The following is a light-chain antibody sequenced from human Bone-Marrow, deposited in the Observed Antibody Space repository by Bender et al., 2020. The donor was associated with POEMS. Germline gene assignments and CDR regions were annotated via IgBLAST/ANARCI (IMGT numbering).Light chain of an antibody. J-gene: IGLJ1*01. CDR1: TSNVGDYDH. Sequence: QSALTQPRSVSGSPGQSVTISCTGTTSNVGDYDHVSWYQHHPGKAPKLIIYDVTQRPSGVPDRFSASKSGNTASLTISGLQAEDEADYYCCSHAGRRTFVFGTGTLVTVL. CDR2: DVT. CDR3: CSHAGRRTFV. V-gene: IGLV2-11*01.